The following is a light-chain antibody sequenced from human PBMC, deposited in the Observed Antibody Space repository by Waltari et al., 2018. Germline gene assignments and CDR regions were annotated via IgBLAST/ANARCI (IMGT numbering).Light chain of an antibody. CDR1: SAHSSNI. Sequence: QLVLTQSPSASASLGASVKLTCTLSSAHSSNILAWLQQQPEKSPRYLMKVNSDGSHSKGNEIPDRFSGSSSGAERYLTISSVQSEDEADYYCQTGGHGTWVFGGGTTLTVL. V-gene: IGLV4-69*01. J-gene: IGLJ3*02. CDR2: VNSDGSH. CDR3: QTGGHGTWV.